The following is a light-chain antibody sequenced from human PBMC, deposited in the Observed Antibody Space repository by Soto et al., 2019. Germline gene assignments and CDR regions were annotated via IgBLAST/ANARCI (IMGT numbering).Light chain of an antibody. CDR2: GAS. V-gene: IGKV3-20*01. CDR1: QSVSSTS. Sequence: EIVLTQSPDTLSLSPGERATLSCRASQSVSSTSLAWYQQKPGQAPTFLIFGASWSSIGVPDRFSGSGSGTDFTLTINRLEPDDFAVYYCQQYGSSPYTFGQGTKLEI. J-gene: IGKJ2*01. CDR3: QQYGSSPYT.